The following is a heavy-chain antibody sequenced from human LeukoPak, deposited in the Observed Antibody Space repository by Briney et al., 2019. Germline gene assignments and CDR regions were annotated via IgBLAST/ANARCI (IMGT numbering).Heavy chain of an antibody. CDR1: GYTFASYD. D-gene: IGHD3-22*01. CDR2: MNPNSGNT. V-gene: IGHV1-8*01. Sequence: GASVKVSCKASGYTFASYDINWVRQATGQGLEWMGWMNPNSGNTGYAQKFQGRVTMTRNTSISTAYMELSRLRSDDTAVYYCARGSYYYDSSGYYYSGMYGAFDIWGQGTMVTVSS. J-gene: IGHJ3*02. CDR3: ARGSYYYDSSGYYYSGMYGAFDI.